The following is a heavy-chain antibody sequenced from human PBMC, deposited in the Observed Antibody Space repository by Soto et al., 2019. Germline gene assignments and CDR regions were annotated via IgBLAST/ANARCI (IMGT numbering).Heavy chain of an antibody. V-gene: IGHV4-34*01. Sequence: PSETLSLTCAVYGGSLSGYYWSWIRQPPGKGLEWIGEINHSGSTNYSPSLKSRVTILVDTSKNQFSLQLSSVTAADTAMYYCAKCYFAQQALHAYWAQGTLVPVSS. CDR2: INHSGST. CDR3: AKCYFAQQALHAY. D-gene: IGHD2-15*01. J-gene: IGHJ4*02. CDR1: GGSLSGYY.